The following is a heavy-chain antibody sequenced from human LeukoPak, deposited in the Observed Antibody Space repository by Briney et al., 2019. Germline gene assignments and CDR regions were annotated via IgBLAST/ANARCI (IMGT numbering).Heavy chain of an antibody. D-gene: IGHD6-13*01. Sequence: GGSLRLSCAASGFTFSSYAMSWVRQAPGKGLEWVSVISGSGGSTYYADSVKGRFTISRDNSKNTLYLQMNSLRAEDTAVYYCANAGRDSSSTISCGMDVWGQGTTVTVSS. CDR2: ISGSGGST. CDR1: GFTFSSYA. J-gene: IGHJ6*02. CDR3: ANAGRDSSSTISCGMDV. V-gene: IGHV3-23*01.